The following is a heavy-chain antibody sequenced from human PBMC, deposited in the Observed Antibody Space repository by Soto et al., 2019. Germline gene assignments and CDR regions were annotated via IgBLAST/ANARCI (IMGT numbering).Heavy chain of an antibody. CDR1: GFTFSSYG. CDR2: ISYDGINK. J-gene: IGHJ4*02. CDR3: AKDRRGSYYDSSGYDY. D-gene: IGHD3-22*01. V-gene: IGHV3-30*18. Sequence: QVQLVESGGGVVQPGRSLRLSCAASGFTFSSYGMHWVRQAPGKGLEWVAVISYDGINKYYADSVKGRFTISRDNSKNTLYLQMNSLRAEDTAVYYCAKDRRGSYYDSSGYDYWGQGTLVTVSS.